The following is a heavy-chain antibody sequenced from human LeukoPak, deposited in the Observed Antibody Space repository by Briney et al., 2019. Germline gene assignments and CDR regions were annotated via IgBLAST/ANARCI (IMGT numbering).Heavy chain of an antibody. D-gene: IGHD1-26*01. CDR1: GGSISSYY. CDR2: IYYSGST. V-gene: IGHV4-59*01. Sequence: SETLSLTCTVSGGSISSYYWSWIRQPPGKGLEWIGYIYYSGSTNYNPSLRSRVTISVDTSKNQFSLKLSSVTAADTAVYYCARAPYSGSYFFDYWGQGTLVTVSS. J-gene: IGHJ4*02. CDR3: ARAPYSGSYFFDY.